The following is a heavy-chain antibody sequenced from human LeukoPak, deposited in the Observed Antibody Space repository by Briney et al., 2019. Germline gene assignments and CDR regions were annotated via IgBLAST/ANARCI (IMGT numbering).Heavy chain of an antibody. J-gene: IGHJ4*02. CDR2: IYYSGST. D-gene: IGHD1-26*01. V-gene: IGHV4-39*07. CDR1: GGSISSSSYY. Sequence: PSETLSLTCTVSGGSISSSSYYWGWIRQPPGKGLEWIGSIYYSGSTYYNPSLKSRVTISVDTSKNQFSLKLSSVTAADTAVYNCARGYSGSYYGYWGQGTLVTVSS. CDR3: ARGYSGSYYGY.